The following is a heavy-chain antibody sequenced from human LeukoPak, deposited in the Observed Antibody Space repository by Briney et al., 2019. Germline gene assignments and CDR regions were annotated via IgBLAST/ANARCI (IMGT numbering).Heavy chain of an antibody. CDR3: ASGGIYYGAAFDF. V-gene: IGHV3-23*01. Sequence: GGSLRLSCAVSGLTFNNYAMSWVRQAPGKGLEWVSGISGRDASKYYADSVKGRFTISRDNAKNSLYLQMNSLRAEDTALYYCASGGIYYGAAFDFWGQGTLVTVSS. CDR2: ISGRDASK. CDR1: GLTFNNYA. D-gene: IGHD1-26*01. J-gene: IGHJ4*02.